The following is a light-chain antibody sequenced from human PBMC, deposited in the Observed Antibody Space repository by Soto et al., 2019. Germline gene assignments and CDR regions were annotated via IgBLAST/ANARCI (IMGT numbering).Light chain of an antibody. J-gene: IGLJ2*01. CDR1: SSDVGSYNL. Sequence: QSALTQPASVSGSPGQSITISWTGTSSDVGSYNLVSWYQQHPGKAPKLMIYEGSKRPSGVSNRFSGSKSGNTASLTISGLQAEDEADYYCCSYAGSRAVVFGGGTKLTAL. CDR3: CSYAGSRAVV. V-gene: IGLV2-23*01. CDR2: EGS.